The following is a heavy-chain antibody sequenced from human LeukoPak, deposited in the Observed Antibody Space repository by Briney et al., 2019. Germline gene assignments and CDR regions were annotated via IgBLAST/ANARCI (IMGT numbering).Heavy chain of an antibody. D-gene: IGHD2-2*01. CDR1: AFTISASG. J-gene: IGHJ4*02. CDR3: ARDSRSHCSSTACDGPCFDY. Sequence: PGVPLTLSCAASAFTISASGMSWLPQTSGKELEWISYISSSGTIIYYADSVKGRFTISRDSAKNSLLLQMTSLRAEDTAVYYCARDSRSHCSSTACDGPCFDYWGQGALVTVSS. CDR2: ISSSGTII. V-gene: IGHV3-48*01.